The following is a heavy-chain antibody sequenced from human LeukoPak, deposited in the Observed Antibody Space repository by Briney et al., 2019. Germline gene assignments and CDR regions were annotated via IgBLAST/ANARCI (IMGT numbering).Heavy chain of an antibody. J-gene: IGHJ6*03. Sequence: SETLSLTCTVSGASISRSSHYWGWIRQPPGKGLEWIGTISYSGNTYYNPSLKSRVTISVDTSKNQFSLKLSSVTAADTAVYYCARDRPRLRGYSYGYYYYMDVWGKGTTVTVSS. CDR3: ARDRPRLRGYSYGYYYYMDV. D-gene: IGHD5-18*01. V-gene: IGHV4-39*07. CDR1: GASISRSSHY. CDR2: ISYSGNT.